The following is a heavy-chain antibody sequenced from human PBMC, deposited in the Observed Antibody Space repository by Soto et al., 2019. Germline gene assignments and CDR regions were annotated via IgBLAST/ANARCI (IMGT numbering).Heavy chain of an antibody. CDR3: AGPLGAVAAFDY. CDR1: GGSFSGYY. D-gene: IGHD6-19*01. V-gene: IGHV4-34*01. CDR2: INHSGST. J-gene: IGHJ4*02. Sequence: QVQLQQWGAGLLKPSETLSLTCAVYGGSFSGYYWSWIRQPPGKGLEWIGEINHSGSTNYNPSRQSRVTISVDTSKNQFSLKLSSVTAADTAVYCCAGPLGAVAAFDYWGQGTLVTVSS.